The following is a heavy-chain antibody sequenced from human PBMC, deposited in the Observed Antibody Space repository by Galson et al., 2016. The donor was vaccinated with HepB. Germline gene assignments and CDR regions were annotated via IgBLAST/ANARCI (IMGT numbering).Heavy chain of an antibody. Sequence: SVKVSCKASGYTFTGYYMHWVRQAPGQELEWMGWINPDSGVTSYAQKFQGRVTMTRDTSISTAYMELSRLKSDDTAIYYCARDRYSGSYYVGAFDIWGQGTMVTVS. CDR3: ARDRYSGSYYVGAFDI. D-gene: IGHD1-26*01. CDR1: GYTFTGYY. J-gene: IGHJ3*02. V-gene: IGHV1-2*02. CDR2: INPDSGVT.